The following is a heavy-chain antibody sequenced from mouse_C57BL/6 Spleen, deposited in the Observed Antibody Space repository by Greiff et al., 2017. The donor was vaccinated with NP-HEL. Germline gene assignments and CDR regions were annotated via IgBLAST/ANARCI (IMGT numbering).Heavy chain of an antibody. CDR2: ISYDGSN. J-gene: IGHJ2*01. V-gene: IGHV3-6*01. CDR3: ARLHSYYLDY. Sequence: DVKLQESGPGLVKPSQSLSLTCSVTGYSITSGYYWNWIRQFPGNKLEWMGYISYDGSNNYNPSLKNRISITRDTSKNQFFLKLNSVTTEDTATXYGARLHSYYLDYWGQGTTLTVSS. CDR1: GYSITSGYY.